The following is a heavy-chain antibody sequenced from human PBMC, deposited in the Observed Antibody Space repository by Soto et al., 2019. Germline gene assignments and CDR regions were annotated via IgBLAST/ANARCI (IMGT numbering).Heavy chain of an antibody. D-gene: IGHD2-2*01. J-gene: IGHJ3*02. Sequence: QVQLVQSGAEVKKPGSSVKVSCTASGGTFSSYTLTWVRQAPGQGLEWMGRIIPILGIVDYAQNFQGRVTITADRSTGIAYMELSSLRSEDTAVYYCALLVAADDAFEMWGQGTMVTVSS. V-gene: IGHV1-69*02. CDR3: ALLVAADDAFEM. CDR1: GGTFSSYT. CDR2: IIPILGIV.